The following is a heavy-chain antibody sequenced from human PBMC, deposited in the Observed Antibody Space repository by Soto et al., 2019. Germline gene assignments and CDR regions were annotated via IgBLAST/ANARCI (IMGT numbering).Heavy chain of an antibody. CDR2: IFHSGIT. CDR1: GDSISSTHW. D-gene: IGHD2-15*01. V-gene: IGHV4-4*02. Sequence: SETLSLTCAVSGDSISSTHWWTWVRQPPGKGLEYIGQIFHSGITNYNPSLESRVTISLDKSKSQFSLELNSVTGADTAIYYCARGFSGYCSGGSCSSGDYWGQGTLVTVS. J-gene: IGHJ4*02. CDR3: ARGFSGYCSGGSCSSGDY.